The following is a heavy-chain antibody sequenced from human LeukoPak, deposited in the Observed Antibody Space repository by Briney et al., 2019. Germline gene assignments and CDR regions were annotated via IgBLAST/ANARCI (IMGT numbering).Heavy chain of an antibody. CDR3: ARHDAYYYGSGSWYYFDY. V-gene: IGHV4-59*08. J-gene: IGHJ4*02. Sequence: PSETLCLTCAVSGFSISSYYLSWIRQPPGKGLEWVWYIHYSGSTIYNPSLKSRVTISVDKSKNQFSLKLSSVTAADTAVYYCARHDAYYYGSGSWYYFDYWGQGTLVTVSS. D-gene: IGHD3-10*01. CDR1: GFSISSYY. CDR2: IHYSGST.